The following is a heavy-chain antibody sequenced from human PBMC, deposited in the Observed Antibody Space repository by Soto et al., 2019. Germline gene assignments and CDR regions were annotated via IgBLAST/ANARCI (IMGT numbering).Heavy chain of an antibody. Sequence: SETLYLTSAVYGGSFSGYYWSWIRQPPGKGLEWIGEINHSGSTNYNPSLKSRVTISVDTSKNQFSLKLSSVTAADTAVYYCARGESGYSGYANWFDPWGQGTLVTVSS. J-gene: IGHJ5*02. CDR3: ARGESGYSGYANWFDP. CDR2: INHSGST. V-gene: IGHV4-34*01. CDR1: GGSFSGYY. D-gene: IGHD5-12*01.